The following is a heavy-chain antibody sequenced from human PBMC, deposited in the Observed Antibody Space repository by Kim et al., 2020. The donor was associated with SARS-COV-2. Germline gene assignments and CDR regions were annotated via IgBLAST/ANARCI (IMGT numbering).Heavy chain of an antibody. V-gene: IGHV4-39*02. CDR1: GGSISSSSYY. CDR2: IYYSGST. J-gene: IGHJ4*02. D-gene: IGHD6-13*01. CDR3: AREPIAAAGTGNY. Sequence: SETLSLTCTVSGGSISSSSYYWGWIRQPPGKGLEWIGSIYYSGSTYYNPSLKSRVTISVDTSKNQFSLKLSSVTAADTAVYYCAREPIAAAGTGNYWGQGTLVTVSS.